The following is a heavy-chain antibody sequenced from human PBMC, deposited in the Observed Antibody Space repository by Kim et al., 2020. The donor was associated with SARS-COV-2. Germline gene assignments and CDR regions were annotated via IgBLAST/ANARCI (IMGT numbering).Heavy chain of an antibody. V-gene: IGHV3-15*01. D-gene: IGHD3-10*01. CDR1: GFTFSNAW. Sequence: PGGSLRLSCAASGFTFSNAWMSWVRQAPGKGLEWVGRIISNPDGGATDYAAPVKGRFTISRDDSKNTLFLQMNSLKTEDTAVYYCSTGAVRGNYWGQGTLVTVSS. CDR2: IISNPDGGAT. J-gene: IGHJ4*02. CDR3: STGAVRGNY.